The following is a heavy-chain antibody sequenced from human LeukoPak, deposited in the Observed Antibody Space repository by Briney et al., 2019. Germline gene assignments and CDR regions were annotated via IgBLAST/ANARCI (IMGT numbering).Heavy chain of an antibody. V-gene: IGHV4-59*01. CDR2: IYYSGST. J-gene: IGHJ5*02. CDR3: ARLYDSSDYTNWLDP. CDR1: GGSISSYY. D-gene: IGHD3-22*01. Sequence: TSETLSLTCTVSGGSISSYYWSWIRQPPGKGLEWIGYIYYSGSTKYNPSLKSRVTISVDTSKNQFSLKLSSVTAADTAVYYCARLYDSSDYTNWLDPWGQGALVTVSS.